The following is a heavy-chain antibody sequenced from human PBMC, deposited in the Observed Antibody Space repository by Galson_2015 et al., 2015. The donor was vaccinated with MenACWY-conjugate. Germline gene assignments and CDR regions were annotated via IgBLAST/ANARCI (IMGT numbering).Heavy chain of an antibody. V-gene: IGHV3-66*01. CDR3: ARDKPLWNHDLYGMDI. CDR1: GFTVSSNY. Sequence: SLRLSCAASGFTVSSNYMSWVRQAPGKGLEWVSVIYSDGSTYYADSVKGRFTISRDNSKNTLYLQMNSLRAEDTAVYYCARDKPLWNHDLYGMDIWGQGTTVTVSS. CDR2: IYSDGST. D-gene: IGHD1-14*01. J-gene: IGHJ6*02.